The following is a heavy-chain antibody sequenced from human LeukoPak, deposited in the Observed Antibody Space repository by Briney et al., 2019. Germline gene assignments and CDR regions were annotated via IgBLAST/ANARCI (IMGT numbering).Heavy chain of an antibody. Sequence: PGGSLRLSCAASGFTFSTYSMNWVRQAPGKGLEWVSSISSSSGYIYYIDSVKGRFTISRDNAKNSLYLQMNSLRAEDTAVYYCARGRVAVIEVGYDAFDIWGQGTMVTVSS. D-gene: IGHD3-22*01. J-gene: IGHJ3*02. CDR1: GFTFSTYS. CDR2: ISSSSGYI. V-gene: IGHV3-21*01. CDR3: ARGRVAVIEVGYDAFDI.